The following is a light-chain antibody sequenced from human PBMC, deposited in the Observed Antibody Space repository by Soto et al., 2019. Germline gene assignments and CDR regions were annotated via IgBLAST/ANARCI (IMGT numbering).Light chain of an antibody. CDR3: QSADSSGTSVV. Sequence: SYELTQPPSVSVSPGQTASITCSGDALPKQYAYWYQQKSGQAPVLVIYKDSERPSGIPERFSGSSSGTTVTLTISGVQAEDEADYYCQSADSSGTSVVFGGGTQLTVL. CDR2: KDS. CDR1: ALPKQY. V-gene: IGLV3-25*03. J-gene: IGLJ2*01.